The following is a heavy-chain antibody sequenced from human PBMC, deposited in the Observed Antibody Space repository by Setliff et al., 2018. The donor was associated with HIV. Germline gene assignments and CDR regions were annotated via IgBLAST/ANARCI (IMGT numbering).Heavy chain of an antibody. J-gene: IGHJ4*02. Sequence: SETLSLTCAVFGGTFSGYYWSWIRQPPGKGLEWIGEINHSGSTNYNPSLKSRLTISVDTSKNQFSLKVNFMTAADTAVYYCATRMGGSYDYWGQGALVTVSS. CDR1: GGTFSGYY. V-gene: IGHV4-34*08. D-gene: IGHD3-10*01. CDR2: INHSGST. CDR3: ATRMGGSYDY.